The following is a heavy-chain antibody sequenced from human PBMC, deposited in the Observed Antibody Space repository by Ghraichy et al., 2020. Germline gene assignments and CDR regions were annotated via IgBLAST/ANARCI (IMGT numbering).Heavy chain of an antibody. CDR1: GFTFSSYS. CDR3: AREPRTITIFDY. V-gene: IGHV3-48*02. D-gene: IGHD3-3*01. Sequence: LSLTCAASGFTFSSYSMNWVRQAPGKGLEWVSYISSSSTIYYADSVKGRFTISRDNAKNSLYLQMNSLRDEDTAVYYCAREPRTITIFDYWGQGTLVTVSS. J-gene: IGHJ4*02. CDR2: ISSSSTI.